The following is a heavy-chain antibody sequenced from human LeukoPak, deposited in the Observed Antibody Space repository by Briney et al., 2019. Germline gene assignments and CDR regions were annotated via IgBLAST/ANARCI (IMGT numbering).Heavy chain of an antibody. J-gene: IGHJ4*02. Sequence: GGSLRLSCSAPGFTFSSYAMHWVRPAPGKGLEYVSAISSNGGSTYYEDSVKGRFTISRDNSKNTLYLQMSSLRAEDTAVYYCVKGSSTSYTAVIDYWGQGTLVTVSS. CDR2: ISSNGGST. CDR3: VKGSSTSYTAVIDY. V-gene: IGHV3-64D*06. CDR1: GFTFSSYA. D-gene: IGHD2-2*01.